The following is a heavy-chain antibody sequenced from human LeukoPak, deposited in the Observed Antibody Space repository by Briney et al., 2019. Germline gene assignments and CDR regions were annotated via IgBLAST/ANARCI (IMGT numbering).Heavy chain of an antibody. J-gene: IGHJ4*02. V-gene: IGHV3-48*01. CDR1: GFTFSSYS. D-gene: IGHD3-22*01. CDR3: ARAAGMIVVVITTIPY. CDR2: TNSRSSTI. Sequence: PGGSLRLSCAASGFTFSSYSMNWVRQAPGKGLEWVAYTNSRSSTIFYADSVKGRFTISRDNAKNSLYLQMNSLRAEDTAVYYCARAAGMIVVVITTIPYWGQGTLVTVSS.